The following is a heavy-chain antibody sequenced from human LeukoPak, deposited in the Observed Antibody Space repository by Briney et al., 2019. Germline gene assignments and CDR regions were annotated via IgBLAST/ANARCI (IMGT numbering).Heavy chain of an antibody. V-gene: IGHV3-30*18. J-gene: IGHJ4*02. D-gene: IGHD2-8*02. CDR1: GFTFHSYA. CDR2: ISYDGNNK. CDR3: AKDLVDRGNHLYYFDF. Sequence: GGSLRLSCAASGFTFHSYAMHWVRQAPCKGLEWVAVISYDGNNKYYADSVKGRFTISRANSKNTLYLQMNSLRAEEDTAVYYCAKDLVDRGNHLYYFDFWGQGTLVTVSS.